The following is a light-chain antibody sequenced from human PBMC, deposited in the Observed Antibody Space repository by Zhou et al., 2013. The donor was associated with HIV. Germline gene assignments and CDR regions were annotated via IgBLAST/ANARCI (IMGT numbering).Light chain of an antibody. Sequence: DIQLTQSPSFLSASVGDRVTITCRASQGISSWLAWYQQKSEKAPKSLIYAASSLQSGVPSRFRGSGSGADFTLTISNLQPEDFATYYCLQDHKFPRTFGQGTKVEIK. V-gene: IGKV1D-16*01. CDR3: LQDHKFPRT. J-gene: IGKJ1*01. CDR2: AAS. CDR1: QGISSW.